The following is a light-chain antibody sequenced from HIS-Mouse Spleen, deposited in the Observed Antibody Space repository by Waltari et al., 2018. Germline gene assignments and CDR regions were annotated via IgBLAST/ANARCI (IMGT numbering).Light chain of an antibody. V-gene: IGLV3-25*03. CDR2: QDS. Sequence: SYELTQPPSVSVSPGQTARITCSGDALPKQYAYWYQQKPGQAPVLVIYQDSERPSGIPERFSGSSSGTTVTLTISGVQAEDEADYYCQSADSSGTYQDVVFGGGTKLTVL. J-gene: IGLJ2*01. CDR1: ALPKQY. CDR3: QSADSSGTYQDVV.